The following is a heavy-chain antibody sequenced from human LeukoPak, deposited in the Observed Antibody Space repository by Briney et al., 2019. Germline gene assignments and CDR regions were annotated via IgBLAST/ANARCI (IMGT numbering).Heavy chain of an antibody. Sequence: KSSETLSLTCAVYGGSFSGYYWSWIRQPPGEGLEWIGEINHSGSTNYNPSLKSRVTISVDTSKNQFSLKLSSVTAADTAVYYCARGAIAVAGLFWFDPWGQGTLVTVSS. CDR2: INHSGST. J-gene: IGHJ5*02. CDR1: GGSFSGYY. D-gene: IGHD6-19*01. CDR3: ARGAIAVAGLFWFDP. V-gene: IGHV4-34*01.